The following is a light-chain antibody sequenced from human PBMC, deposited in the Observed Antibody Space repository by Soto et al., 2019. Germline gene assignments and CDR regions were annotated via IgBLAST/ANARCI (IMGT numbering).Light chain of an antibody. Sequence: EWTQPPGSLSLSPGERATLSCRASQSVSNTYLAWYQQKPGQAPRLLIYGASNRATGIPARFSGSGSGTDFTLTISSLEPEDFAVYYCQQRANWPPWTFGQGTKVDIK. CDR1: QSVSNTY. CDR2: GAS. V-gene: IGKV3-11*01. J-gene: IGKJ1*01. CDR3: QQRANWPPWT.